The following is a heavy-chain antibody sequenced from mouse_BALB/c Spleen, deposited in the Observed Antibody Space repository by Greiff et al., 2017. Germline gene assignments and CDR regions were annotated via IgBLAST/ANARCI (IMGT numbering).Heavy chain of an antibody. CDR1: GFSLTSYG. CDR3: ARDLGRGFAY. V-gene: IGHV2-9*02. Sequence: VKLMESGPGLVAPSQSLSITCTVSGFSLTSYGVHWVRQPPGKGLEWLGVIWAGGSTNYNSALMSRLSISTDNSKSQVFLKMNSLQTDDTAMYYCARDLGRGFAYWGQGTLVTVSA. CDR2: IWAGGST. J-gene: IGHJ3*01. D-gene: IGHD4-1*01.